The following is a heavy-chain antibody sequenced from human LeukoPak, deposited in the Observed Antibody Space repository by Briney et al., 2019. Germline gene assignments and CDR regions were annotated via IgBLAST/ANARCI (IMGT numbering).Heavy chain of an antibody. CDR2: ISSSSSYI. D-gene: IGHD3-3*01. CDR1: GFTFSSYS. Sequence: GGSLGLSCAASGFTFSSYSMNWVRQAPGKGLEWVSSISSSSSYIYYADSVKGRFTISRDNAKNSLYLQMNSLRAEDTAVYYCARGEVNYDFWSGYSYWGQGTLVTVSS. J-gene: IGHJ4*02. CDR3: ARGEVNYDFWSGYSY. V-gene: IGHV3-21*01.